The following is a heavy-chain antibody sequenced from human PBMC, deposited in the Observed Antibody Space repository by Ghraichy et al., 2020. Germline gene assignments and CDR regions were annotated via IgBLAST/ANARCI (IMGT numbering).Heavy chain of an antibody. CDR3: ARDPGNWNYGV. Sequence: GGSLRLSCAASGFTFSSYSMNWVRQAPGKGLEWVSSISSSSSYIYYADSVKGRFTISRDNAKNSLYLQMNSLRAEDTAVYYCARDPGNWNYGVWGQGTLVTVSS. V-gene: IGHV3-21*01. CDR2: ISSSSSYI. D-gene: IGHD1-7*01. CDR1: GFTFSSYS. J-gene: IGHJ4*02.